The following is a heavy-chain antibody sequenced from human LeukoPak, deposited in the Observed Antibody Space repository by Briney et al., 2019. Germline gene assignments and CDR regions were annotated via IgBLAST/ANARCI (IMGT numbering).Heavy chain of an antibody. V-gene: IGHV4-34*01. CDR2: INHSGST. D-gene: IGHD3-22*01. Sequence: SETLSLTWAVYSGSFSGYYWSWISPPPGKGLEWIGEINHSGSTNYHPSLKSRVTISVDTSKNQFSLKLSSVTAADTAVYYCARGRTQEYYDSSGYPHRFDYWGQGTLVTVSS. CDR1: SGSFSGYY. J-gene: IGHJ4*02. CDR3: ARGRTQEYYDSSGYPHRFDY.